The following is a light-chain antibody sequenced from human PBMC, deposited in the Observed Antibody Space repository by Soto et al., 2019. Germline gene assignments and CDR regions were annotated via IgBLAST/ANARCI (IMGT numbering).Light chain of an antibody. CDR3: QQSYTLVT. J-gene: IGKJ5*01. Sequence: DIQMTQSPSSLSASVVDRVTITCRASQSISSYLNWYQQKPGKAPKLLIYAASSLQSGVPSRFSGSGSGTDFTLTISSLQPEDFATYYCQQSYTLVTFGQGTRLEIK. CDR1: QSISSY. CDR2: AAS. V-gene: IGKV1-39*01.